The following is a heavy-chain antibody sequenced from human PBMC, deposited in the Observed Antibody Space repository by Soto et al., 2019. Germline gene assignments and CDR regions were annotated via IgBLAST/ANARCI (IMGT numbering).Heavy chain of an antibody. CDR1: GFTFSSYS. CDR2: ISSSSSYI. Sequence: PGGSLRLSCAASGFTFSSYSMNWVRQAPGKGLEWVSSISSSSSYIYYADSVKGRFTISRDSAENSLYLQMNSLRAEDTAVYFCARVTGTDRYFDYWGQGTLVTV. D-gene: IGHD7-27*01. V-gene: IGHV3-21*01. CDR3: ARVTGTDRYFDY. J-gene: IGHJ4*02.